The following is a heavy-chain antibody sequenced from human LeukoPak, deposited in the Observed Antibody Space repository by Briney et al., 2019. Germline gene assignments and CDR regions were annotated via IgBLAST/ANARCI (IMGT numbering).Heavy chain of an antibody. CDR3: TRGPRQLWLYYGMDV. Sequence: GGSLRLSCTASGFTFGDHAMSWVRQAPGKGIEWVGFIRSKAYGGTTEYAASVKGRFTISRDDSKSIAYLQMNSLKTEDTAVYYCTRGPRQLWLYYGMDVWGQGTTVIVSS. J-gene: IGHJ6*02. D-gene: IGHD5-18*01. CDR1: GFTFGDHA. CDR2: IRSKAYGGTT. V-gene: IGHV3-49*04.